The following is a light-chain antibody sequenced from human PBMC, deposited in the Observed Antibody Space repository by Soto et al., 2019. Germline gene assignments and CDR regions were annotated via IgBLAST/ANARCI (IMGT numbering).Light chain of an antibody. Sequence: EVVMSQSAATLSVSQGERATLSCRASQSVSSNLAWYQQKPGQAPRLLIYGASTRATGIPARFSGSGSGTEFTLTISSLQSEDFAVYYCQQYYNWWPFGQVTMLAIK. CDR2: GAS. CDR3: QQYYNWWP. V-gene: IGKV3-15*01. CDR1: QSVSSN. J-gene: IGKJ1*01.